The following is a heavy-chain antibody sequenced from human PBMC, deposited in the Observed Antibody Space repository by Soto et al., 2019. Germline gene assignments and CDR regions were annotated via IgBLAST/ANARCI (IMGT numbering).Heavy chain of an antibody. CDR1: GFTFSDYA. CDR3: VKGAGYFDTSDYYYGDY. CDR2: ISGSGGTP. D-gene: IGHD3-22*01. V-gene: IGHV3-23*01. Sequence: EVQLLESGGDLVQPGGSLRFSCAASGFTFSDYAMTWVRQAPGRGLEWVSAISGSGGTPYYADSAKGRFGISRDNSKSTLYLQMDNLRVEDTALYYCVKGAGYFDTSDYYYGDYWGQGTLITVSS. J-gene: IGHJ4*02.